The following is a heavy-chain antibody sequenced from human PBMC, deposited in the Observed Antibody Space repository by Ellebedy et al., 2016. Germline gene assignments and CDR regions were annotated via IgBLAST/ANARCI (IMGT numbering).Heavy chain of an antibody. CDR3: ARRRYDILLYYYGMDV. V-gene: IGHV1-8*01. D-gene: IGHD3-9*01. CDR2: MNPNSGNT. CDR1: GYTFTSYD. J-gene: IGHJ6*02. Sequence: ASVKVSXXASGYTFTSYDINWVRQATGQGLEWMGWMNPNSGNTGYAQKFQGRVTMTRNTSISTAYMELSSLRSEDTAVYYCARRRYDILLYYYGMDVWGQGTTVTVSS.